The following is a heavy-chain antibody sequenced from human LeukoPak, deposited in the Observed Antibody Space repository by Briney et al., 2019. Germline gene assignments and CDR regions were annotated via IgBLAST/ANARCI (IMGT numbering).Heavy chain of an antibody. CDR1: GFTFSTYG. CDR3: AKDHYYGDYADY. D-gene: IGHD4-17*01. CDR2: IRYDGSNK. J-gene: IGHJ4*02. V-gene: IGHV3-30*02. Sequence: GGSLRLSCAASGFTFSTYGMHWGRQAPGKGLEWVAFIRYDGSNKYYADSVKGRFTISRDNSKNTLYLQMNSLRAEDTAVHYCAKDHYYGDYADYWGQGTLVTVSS.